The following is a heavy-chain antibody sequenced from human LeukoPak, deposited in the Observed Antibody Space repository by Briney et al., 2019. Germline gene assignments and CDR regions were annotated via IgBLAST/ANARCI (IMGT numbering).Heavy chain of an antibody. J-gene: IGHJ4*02. CDR3: AREGDGLLSKDFDY. CDR1: GFTFTDYY. V-gene: IGHV1-2*02. D-gene: IGHD2/OR15-2a*01. CDR2: IGPHSSAT. Sequence: ASMKVSCKSSGFTFTDYYIHWVRQAPGQGLEWMGYIGPHSSATSSPQEFQGRVTMTRDTSMSTAYMELTRLTSDDTAVYYCAREGDGLLSKDFDYWGQGTLVTVSS.